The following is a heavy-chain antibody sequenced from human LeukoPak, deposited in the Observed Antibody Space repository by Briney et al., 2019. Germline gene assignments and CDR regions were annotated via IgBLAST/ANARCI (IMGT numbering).Heavy chain of an antibody. Sequence: PSETLSLTCTVSSGSISSSSYYWGWIRQPPGKGLEWIGSIYYSGSTYYNPSLKSRVTISVDTSKNQFSLKLSSVTAADTAVYYCARNQIDDPGEYYYYYMDVWGKGTTVTVSS. CDR2: IYYSGST. J-gene: IGHJ6*03. V-gene: IGHV4-39*07. CDR1: SGSISSSSYY. CDR3: ARNQIDDPGEYYYYYMDV. D-gene: IGHD7-27*01.